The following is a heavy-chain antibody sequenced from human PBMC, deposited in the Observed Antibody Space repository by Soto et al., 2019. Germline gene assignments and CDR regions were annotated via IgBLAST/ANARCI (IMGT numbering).Heavy chain of an antibody. V-gene: IGHV3-23*01. Sequence: EVQLLESGGGLVQPGGSLRLSCAASGFTFSSYAMSWVRQAPGKGLEWVSAISGSGGSTYYADSVKGRFTISRDNSKNTLYLQMNSLRAEDTAVYYCAKDLKHSSGWLDYSYYGMDVWGQGTTVTVSS. D-gene: IGHD6-19*01. CDR1: GFTFSSYA. J-gene: IGHJ6*02. CDR2: ISGSGGST. CDR3: AKDLKHSSGWLDYSYYGMDV.